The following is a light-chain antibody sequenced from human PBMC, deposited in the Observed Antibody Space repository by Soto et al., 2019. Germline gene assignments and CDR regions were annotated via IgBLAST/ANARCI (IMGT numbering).Light chain of an antibody. J-gene: IGKJ5*01. Sequence: DIQLTQSPSFLSASVGDRVTITCRASQGISSYLAWYQQKPGKAPNLLIHTASTLQSGVPSRFSGSGSGTEFTLTISSLQPEDFATYYCQQRNSYPITLGQRTRLEIK. CDR3: QQRNSYPIT. CDR2: TAS. V-gene: IGKV1-9*01. CDR1: QGISSY.